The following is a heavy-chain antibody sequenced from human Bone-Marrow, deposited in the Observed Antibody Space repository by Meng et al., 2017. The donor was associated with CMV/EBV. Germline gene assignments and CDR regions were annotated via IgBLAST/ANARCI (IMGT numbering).Heavy chain of an antibody. CDR2: INHSGST. V-gene: IGHV4-34*01. J-gene: IGHJ4*02. CDR1: GGSFSGYY. CDR3: ARGALKGYVWGSYRYTLDY. D-gene: IGHD3-16*02. Sequence: SETLSLTCAVYGGSFSGYYWSWIRQPPGKGLEWIGEINHSGSTNYNPSLKSRVTISVDTSKNQFSLKLSSVTAADTDVYYCARGALKGYVWGSYRYTLDYWGQGTLVTVSS.